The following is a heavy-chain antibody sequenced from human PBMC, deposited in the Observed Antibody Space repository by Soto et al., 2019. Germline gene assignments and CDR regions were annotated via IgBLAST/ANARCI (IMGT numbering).Heavy chain of an antibody. J-gene: IGHJ5*02. CDR1: GGSISSSSYY. CDR3: ARRQGGIAAPAKPFDP. Sequence: PSETLSLTCTVSGGSISSSSYYWGWIRQPPGKGLEWIGSIYYSGSTYYNPSLKSRVTISVDTSKNQFSLKLSSVTAADTAVYYCARRQGGIAAPAKPFDPWGQGTLVTVSS. CDR2: IYYSGST. V-gene: IGHV4-39*01. D-gene: IGHD6-6*01.